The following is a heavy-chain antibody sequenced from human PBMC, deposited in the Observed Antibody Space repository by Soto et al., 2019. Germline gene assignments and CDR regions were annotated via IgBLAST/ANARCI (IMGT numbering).Heavy chain of an antibody. CDR1: GLTFSSYD. CDR2: ISHDGYKK. Sequence: GGSLRLSCAASGLTFSSYDMPWVRQAPGKGLEWVAVISHDGYKKYYGDSVKGRFSISRDNSKNTLYLQMNSLRDEDTAVHYCVKAPTLVGDMTPVEYYDSWAQGTLVTVSA. V-gene: IGHV3-30*18. CDR3: VKAPTLVGDMTPVEYYDS. J-gene: IGHJ4*01. D-gene: IGHD2-2*01.